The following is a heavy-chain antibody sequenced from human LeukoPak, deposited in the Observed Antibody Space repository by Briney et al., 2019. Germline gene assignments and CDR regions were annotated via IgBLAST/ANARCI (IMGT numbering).Heavy chain of an antibody. Sequence: SETLSLTCTVSGASISPYYWSWIRQPAGKGLEWIGRIYNSGYTNYNPSLESRVTMSLDTSKNEFSLKLSSVTAADTAVYYCASTTRGVTYYYYYYYMDVWGKGTTVTVSS. CDR1: GASISPYY. J-gene: IGHJ6*03. V-gene: IGHV4-4*07. CDR2: IYNSGYT. CDR3: ASTTRGVTYYYYYYYMDV. D-gene: IGHD4-11*01.